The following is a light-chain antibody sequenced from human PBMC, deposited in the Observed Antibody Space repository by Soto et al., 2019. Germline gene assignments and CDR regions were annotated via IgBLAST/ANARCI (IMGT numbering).Light chain of an antibody. CDR1: QSISSMY. J-gene: IGKJ2*01. CDR2: GAS. CDR3: QQFRSSPPAFT. V-gene: IGKV3-20*01. Sequence: ESMSTQSPGTLSLSPGERATLSCRASQSISSMYLTWYQHKPGQAPRLLIYGASIRATGIPDRFSGSGSGTDFTLTISRLEPEDSAVYYCQQFRSSPPAFTFGQGTKLEI.